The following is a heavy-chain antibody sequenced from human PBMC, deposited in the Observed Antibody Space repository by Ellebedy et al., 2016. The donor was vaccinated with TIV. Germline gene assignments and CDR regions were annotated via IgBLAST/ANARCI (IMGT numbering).Heavy chain of an antibody. CDR2: IWYDGSNK. CDR1: GFTFSSYG. V-gene: IGHV3-33*01. Sequence: GESLKISCAASGFTFSSYGMHWVRQAPGKGLEWVAVIWYDGSNKYYADSVKGRFTISRDNSKNTLYLQMNSLRAEDTAVYYCARGGWGSFLEWLLGGIDYWGQGTLVTVSS. D-gene: IGHD3-3*01. J-gene: IGHJ4*02. CDR3: ARGGWGSFLEWLLGGIDY.